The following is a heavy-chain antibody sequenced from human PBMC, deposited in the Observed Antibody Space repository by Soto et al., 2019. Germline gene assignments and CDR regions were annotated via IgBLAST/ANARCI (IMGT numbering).Heavy chain of an antibody. Sequence: GASVKVSCKASGGTFSSYAISWVRQAPGQGLEWMGGIIPIFGTANYAQKFQGRVTITADESTSTAYMELSSLRSEDTAVYYCASSRGMTYYYDSSGYYYDYWGQGTLVTVSS. D-gene: IGHD3-22*01. CDR3: ASSRGMTYYYDSSGYYYDY. V-gene: IGHV1-69*13. J-gene: IGHJ4*02. CDR2: IIPIFGTA. CDR1: GGTFSSYA.